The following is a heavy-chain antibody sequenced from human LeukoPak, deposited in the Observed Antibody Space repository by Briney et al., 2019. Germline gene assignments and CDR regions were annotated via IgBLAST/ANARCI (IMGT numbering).Heavy chain of an antibody. J-gene: IGHJ6*02. V-gene: IGHV1-18*01. Sequence: VGSVTVSCKPSGYTFTTYGISWVRQAPGQGLEWMGWISPYNANTNYAQKLQGRVTMTTDTSTSTAYMELRSLRSDDTAVYYCARDLGYHLLPNYYYYGMDVWGQGTTVTVSS. D-gene: IGHD2-2*01. CDR2: ISPYNANT. CDR1: GYTFTTYG. CDR3: ARDLGYHLLPNYYYYGMDV.